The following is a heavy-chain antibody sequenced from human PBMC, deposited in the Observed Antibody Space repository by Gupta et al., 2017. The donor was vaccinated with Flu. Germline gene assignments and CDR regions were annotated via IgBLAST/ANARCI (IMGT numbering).Heavy chain of an antibody. CDR1: GDDSIASYY. J-gene: IGHJ2*01. CDR2: IFHSGAT. CDR3: ARGYGGNSRYFDL. D-gene: IGHD4-17*01. V-gene: IGHV4-59*01. Sequence: VQLQESGPGQVKPSETLSLTCTVVGDDSIASYYWSWIRKTPGKGLEWIGFIFHSGATTYNPSLESRVTLFVDAAKNQFSLRLTSVTAADAAVYYCARGYGGNSRYFDLWSPGTRVIVSS.